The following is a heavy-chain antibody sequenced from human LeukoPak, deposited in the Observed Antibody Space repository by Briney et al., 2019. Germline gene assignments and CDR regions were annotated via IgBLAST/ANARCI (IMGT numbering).Heavy chain of an antibody. CDR2: ISSSSTYI. CDR3: ARPSGAAEYYYGMDV. J-gene: IGHJ6*02. D-gene: IGHD6-13*01. CDR1: GFTFSSYS. Sequence: GGSLRLSCAASGFTFSSYSMNWVRQAPGKGLEWVSFISSSSTYIFYADSVKGRFTISRDNAKNSLYLQMNSLRAEDTAVYYCARPSGAAEYYYGMDVWGQGTTVTVSS. V-gene: IGHV3-21*01.